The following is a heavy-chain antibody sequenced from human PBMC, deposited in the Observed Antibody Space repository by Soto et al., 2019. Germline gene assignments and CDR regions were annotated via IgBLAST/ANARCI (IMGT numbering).Heavy chain of an antibody. CDR3: TRGESFDL. Sequence: QLVQSGPEVRKPGASVKISCQASGYTFSNYYLHWLRQAPGQGLEWMGTLSPTGASTSYAHKFQDRVTMTTDTSTTTVFMELNSLRSDDTAVYYCTRGESFDLWGQGTLVAVSS. CDR1: GYTFSNYY. J-gene: IGHJ4*02. D-gene: IGHD3-10*01. CDR2: LSPTGAST. V-gene: IGHV1-46*03.